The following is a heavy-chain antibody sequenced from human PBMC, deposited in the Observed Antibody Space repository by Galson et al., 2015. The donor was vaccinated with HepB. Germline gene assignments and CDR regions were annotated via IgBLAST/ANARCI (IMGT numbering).Heavy chain of an antibody. D-gene: IGHD2-2*01. J-gene: IGHJ4*02. CDR2: ISGYSDNT. CDR3: ARQKACSSSSCPIEY. Sequence: SVKGSCKASGYTFTTYGISWVRQAPGQGLEWMGWISGYSDNTNYAQNLQGRITVTKDTSTSTAYMELRSLRSDDTAVYYCARQKACSSSSCPIEYWGQGTLVTVSS. CDR1: GYTFTTYG. V-gene: IGHV1-18*01.